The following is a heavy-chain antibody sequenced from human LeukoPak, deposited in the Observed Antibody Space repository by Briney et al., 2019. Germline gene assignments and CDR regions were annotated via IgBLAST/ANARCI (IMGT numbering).Heavy chain of an antibody. V-gene: IGHV3-33*01. CDR2: IWYDGGNK. D-gene: IGHD3-16*01. Sequence: GGSLRLSCAASGFTFSSYGMHWVRQAPGKGLEWVAVIWYDGGNKYYADSVKGRFTISRDNSKNTLYLQMNSLRAEDTAVYYCARGRYYDYAYYDYWGQGTLVTVSS. CDR1: GFTFSSYG. CDR3: ARGRYYDYAYYDY. J-gene: IGHJ4*02.